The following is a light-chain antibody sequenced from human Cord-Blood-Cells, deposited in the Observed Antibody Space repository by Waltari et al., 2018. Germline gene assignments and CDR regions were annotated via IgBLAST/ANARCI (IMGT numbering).Light chain of an antibody. CDR3: SSYTSSSPYV. V-gene: IGLV2-14*01. Sequence: QSALTQPASVSGSPGQSITISCTGTSSDVGGYNYVSWYQQHPGKAPKLMIYDVSKGPSGVSNRFSGSKSGNTASLTISGLQAEDEADYYCSSYTSSSPYVFGTGTKVTVL. CDR1: SSDVGGYNY. J-gene: IGLJ1*01. CDR2: DVS.